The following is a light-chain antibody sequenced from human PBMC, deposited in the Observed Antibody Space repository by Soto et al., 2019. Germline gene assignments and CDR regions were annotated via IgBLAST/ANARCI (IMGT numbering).Light chain of an antibody. CDR2: ASF. V-gene: IGKV1-39*01. J-gene: IGKJ2*01. CDR3: QQSYNTPYT. CDR1: QSISNY. Sequence: DIQMTQSPSSLSVSVGDRVTITCRASQSISNYLNWYQQKPGKAPELLIYASFNLQSGVPSRFSGSGSGTDFTLTITSLQPEDFATYYCQQSYNTPYTCGQGTKLEIK.